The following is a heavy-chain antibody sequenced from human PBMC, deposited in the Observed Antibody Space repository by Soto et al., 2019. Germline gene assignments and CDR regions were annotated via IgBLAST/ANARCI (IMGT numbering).Heavy chain of an antibody. D-gene: IGHD4-17*01. Sequence: QVQLVESGGGVVQPGRSLRLSCVASGFTFSSYAMHWVRQAPGKGLEWVAVISYDGSNKYYADSVKGRFTISRDNSKNSLYLQMNSLRPEDTAVYYCARDTYGDYFLWFDPWGQGTLVTVSS. CDR3: ARDTYGDYFLWFDP. J-gene: IGHJ5*02. CDR1: GFTFSSYA. V-gene: IGHV3-30*04. CDR2: ISYDGSNK.